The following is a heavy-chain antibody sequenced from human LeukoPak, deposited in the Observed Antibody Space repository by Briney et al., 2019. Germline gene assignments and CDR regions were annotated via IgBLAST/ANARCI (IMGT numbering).Heavy chain of an antibody. V-gene: IGHV4-4*07. CDR3: AVRAAGGYCSGGSCYYPDAFDI. Sequence: SETLSLTCTVPGGSISSYYWSWIRQPAGKGLEWIGRIYTSGSTNYNPSLKSRVTISVDTSKNQFSLKLSSVTAADTAVYYCAVRAAGGYCSGGSCYYPDAFDIWGQGTMVTVSS. CDR2: IYTSGST. J-gene: IGHJ3*02. CDR1: GGSISSYY. D-gene: IGHD2-15*01.